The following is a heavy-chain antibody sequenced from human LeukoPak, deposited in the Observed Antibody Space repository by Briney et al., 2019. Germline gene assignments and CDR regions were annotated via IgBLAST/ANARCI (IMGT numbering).Heavy chain of an antibody. CDR3: ARAPLTRATIGSTAFDI. Sequence: SETLSLTCTVSGGSISSGGYYWSWIRQHPGKGLEWIGYIYYSGSTYYNPSLKSRVTMSVDTSKNQFSLKLSSVTAVDTAVYYCARAPLTRATIGSTAFDIWGQGTMVTVSS. J-gene: IGHJ3*02. CDR2: IYYSGST. CDR1: GGSISSGGYY. D-gene: IGHD1-26*01. V-gene: IGHV4-31*03.